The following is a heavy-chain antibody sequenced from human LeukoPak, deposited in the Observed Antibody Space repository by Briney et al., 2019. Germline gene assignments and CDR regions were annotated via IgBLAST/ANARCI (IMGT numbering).Heavy chain of an antibody. D-gene: IGHD4-17*01. J-gene: IGHJ6*02. Sequence: PGGSLRLSCAASGFTFSSYSMSWVRQAPGKGLEWVSSISSSSSYIYYADSVKGRFTISRDNSKNTLYLQMNSLRAEDTAVYYCARDRGLGGDYVWDYYYYGMDVWGQGTTVTVSS. CDR3: ARDRGLGGDYVWDYYYYGMDV. V-gene: IGHV3-21*01. CDR1: GFTFSSYS. CDR2: ISSSSSYI.